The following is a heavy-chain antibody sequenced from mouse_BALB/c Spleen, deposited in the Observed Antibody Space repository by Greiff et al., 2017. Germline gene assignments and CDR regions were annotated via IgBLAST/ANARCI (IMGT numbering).Heavy chain of an antibody. CDR3: ARRGIYYGYDDGDRAWFAY. CDR1: GYTFTSYT. V-gene: IGHV1-4*01. D-gene: IGHD2-2*01. CDR2: INPSSGYT. J-gene: IGHJ3*01. Sequence: QVQLKESGAELARPGASVKMSCKASGYTFTSYTMHWVKQRPGQGLEWIGYINPSSGYTNYNQKFKDKATLTADKSSSTAYMQLSSLTSEDSAVYYCARRGIYYGYDDGDRAWFAYWGQGTLVTVSA.